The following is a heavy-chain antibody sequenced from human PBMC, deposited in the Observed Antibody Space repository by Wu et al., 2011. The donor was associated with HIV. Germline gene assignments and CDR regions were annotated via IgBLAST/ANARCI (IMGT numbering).Heavy chain of an antibody. CDR2: IFYSGST. CDR1: GGSISSYY. CDR3: ARDSTSSDWYFSGLVGKMGGFDP. Sequence: QVQLQESGPGLVKPSETLSLTCTVSGGSISSYYWSWIRQPPGKGLEWIGYIFYSGSTKYNPSLKSRVTISVDTSKNQFSLKLSSVTAADTAVYYCARDSTSSDWYFSGLVGKMGGFDPWGQGTLVTVSS. J-gene: IGHJ5*02. V-gene: IGHV4-59*01. D-gene: IGHD6-19*01.